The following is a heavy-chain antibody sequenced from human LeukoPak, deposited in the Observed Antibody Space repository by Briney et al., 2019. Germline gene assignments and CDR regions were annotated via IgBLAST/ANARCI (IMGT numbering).Heavy chain of an antibody. CDR2: TFQGGGEI. CDR1: GFTFDDYA. D-gene: IGHD5-18*01. V-gene: IGHV3-23*01. J-gene: IGHJ5*02. Sequence: GGSLRLSCAASGFTFDDYAMHWVRQAPGKGLEWVSSTFQGGGEIHYADSVRGRFTISRDNSRSTLFLQMNSLRGEDTAIYYCATYRQVMLPFEAWGQGTLVTVSS. CDR3: ATYRQVMLPFEA.